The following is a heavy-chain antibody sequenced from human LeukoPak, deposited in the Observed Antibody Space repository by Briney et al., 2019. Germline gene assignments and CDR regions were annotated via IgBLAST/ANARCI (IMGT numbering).Heavy chain of an antibody. CDR2: INHSGST. J-gene: IGHJ5*02. Sequence: SETLSLTCAVNGGSFSGYYWSWIRQPPGKGLEWIGEINHSGSTNYNPSLKSRVTISVDTSQNQFSLKLSSVTAADTAVYYCVRKIPAGPFNWFDPWGQGTLVTVSS. CDR3: VRKIPAGPFNWFDP. D-gene: IGHD2-2*01. CDR1: GGSFSGYY. V-gene: IGHV4-34*01.